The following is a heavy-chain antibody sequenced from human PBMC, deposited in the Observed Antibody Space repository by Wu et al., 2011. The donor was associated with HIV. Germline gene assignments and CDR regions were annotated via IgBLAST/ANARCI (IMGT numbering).Heavy chain of an antibody. Sequence: QVQLVQSGAEVKKPGASVKVSCKVSGYTFSSYGISWVRQAPGQGLEWMAWISTYNGNTNYAQNFQGRVTMTTDTSTSTAYMELRSLRSDDTAVYFCARTYGDYDKFDYWGQGTLVTVSS. D-gene: IGHD4-17*01. V-gene: IGHV1-18*01. CDR1: GYTFSSYG. CDR3: ARTYGDYDKFDY. J-gene: IGHJ4*02. CDR2: ISTYNGNT.